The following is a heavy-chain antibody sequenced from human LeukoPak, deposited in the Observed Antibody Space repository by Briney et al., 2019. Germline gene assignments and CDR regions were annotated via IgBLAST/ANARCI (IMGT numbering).Heavy chain of an antibody. Sequence: SETLSLTCAVYGGSFSGNYWSWIRQPPGKGLEWIGEINHSGSTNYNPSLKSRVTISVDTSKNQFSLKLSSVTAADTAVYYCARIDFWSGYSSDYWGQGTLVTVSS. V-gene: IGHV4-34*01. CDR1: GGSFSGNY. CDR2: INHSGST. D-gene: IGHD3-3*01. CDR3: ARIDFWSGYSSDY. J-gene: IGHJ4*02.